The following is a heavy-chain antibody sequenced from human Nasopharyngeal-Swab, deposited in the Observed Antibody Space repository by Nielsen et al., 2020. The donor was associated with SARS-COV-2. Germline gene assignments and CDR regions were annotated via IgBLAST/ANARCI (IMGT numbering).Heavy chain of an antibody. CDR2: IYSGGST. Sequence: GESLKISCAASGFTVSSNYMSWVRQAPGKGLEWVSVIYSGGSTYYADSVKGRFTISRDNSKNTLYLQMNSLRAEDTAVYYCAREGYYYGMGVWGQGTTVTVSS. CDR1: GFTVSSNY. J-gene: IGHJ6*02. V-gene: IGHV3-53*01. CDR3: AREGYYYGMGV.